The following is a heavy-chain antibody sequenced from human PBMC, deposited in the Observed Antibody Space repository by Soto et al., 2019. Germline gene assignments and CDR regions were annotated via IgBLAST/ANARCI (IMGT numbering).Heavy chain of an antibody. CDR3: ARGGALSTSWYWGDGLDS. V-gene: IGHV1-69*06. D-gene: IGHD6-13*01. J-gene: IGHJ4*02. Sequence: QVQLEQSGSEVQKSGSSVKVSCKASGYSFSSHAITWVRQAPGQGHEWMGGIIPVFGTPTYAQKFQGRLTISADKSTNTSSLELRSLRSEDTAVYYCARGGALSTSWYWGDGLDSWGQGTQVTVSS. CDR2: IIPVFGTP. CDR1: GYSFSSHA.